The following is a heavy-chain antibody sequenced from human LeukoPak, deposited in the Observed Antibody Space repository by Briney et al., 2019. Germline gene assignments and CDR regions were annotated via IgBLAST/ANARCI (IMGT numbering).Heavy chain of an antibody. D-gene: IGHD4-11*01. Sequence: ASVKVSCKASGGTFSSYAISWVRQAPGQGLKWMGGIIPIFGTANYAQKFQGRVTITADESTSTAYMELSSLRSEDTAVYYCASLHRGTLDYWGQGTLVTVSS. V-gene: IGHV1-69*13. J-gene: IGHJ4*02. CDR1: GGTFSSYA. CDR2: IIPIFGTA. CDR3: ASLHRGTLDY.